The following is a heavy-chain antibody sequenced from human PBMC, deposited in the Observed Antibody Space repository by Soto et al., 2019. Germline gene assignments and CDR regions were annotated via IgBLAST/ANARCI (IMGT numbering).Heavy chain of an antibody. CDR3: ARGGYGSGSYPVYYYGMDV. CDR1: GYTFTSYY. J-gene: IGHJ6*02. D-gene: IGHD3-10*01. Sequence: ASVKVSCKASGYTFTSYYMHWVRQAPGQGLEWMGIINPSGGSTSYAQKFQGRVTISVDTSKNQFSLKLSSVTAADTAVYYCARGGYGSGSYPVYYYGMDVWGQGTTVTVSS. V-gene: IGHV1-46*01. CDR2: INPSGGST.